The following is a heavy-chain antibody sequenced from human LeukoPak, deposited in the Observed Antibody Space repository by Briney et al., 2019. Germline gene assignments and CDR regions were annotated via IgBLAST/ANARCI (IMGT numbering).Heavy chain of an antibody. J-gene: IGHJ4*02. CDR1: GFAFTISS. V-gene: IGHV3-23*01. Sequence: GGSLRLSCAASGFAFTISSMSWVRQAPGKGLEWVSTFNGDGVNTYYTGSVWGRFTISRDNSKNTLYLQMNSLRAEDTAIYYCAKSVVGVFRGFDFWGQGILVTVSS. CDR3: AKSVVGVFRGFDF. CDR2: FNGDGVNT. D-gene: IGHD6-19*01.